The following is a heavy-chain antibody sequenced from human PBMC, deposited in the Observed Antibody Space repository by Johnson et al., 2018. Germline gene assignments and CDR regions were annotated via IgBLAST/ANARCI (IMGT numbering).Heavy chain of an antibody. CDR1: GFTFRTYG. CDR2: IPYDGTHN. Sequence: QVQLVQSGGGVVQPGRSLRLSCAASGFTFRTYGMHWVRQAPGKGLEWVAVIPYDGTHNYCADSVKGRFTISRDNSRNTLYLQMNSLRAEDTALYYCARFDYDRSGYYYLGAFDIWGQGTMVTVSS. D-gene: IGHD3-22*01. V-gene: IGHV3-30*03. CDR3: ARFDYDRSGYYYLGAFDI. J-gene: IGHJ3*02.